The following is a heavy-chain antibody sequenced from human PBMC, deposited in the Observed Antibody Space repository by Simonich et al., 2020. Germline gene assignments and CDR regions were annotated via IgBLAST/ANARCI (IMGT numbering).Heavy chain of an antibody. CDR3: ARQLNDFDI. D-gene: IGHD1-1*01. CDR2: IYPGYYDT. Sequence: EVQLVQSGAEVKKPGESLKISCKGSGYSFTSYWIGWVSQMPGKGLGWMGIIYPGYYDTSYSPPFQGKVTISADKSISTAYLPWSSLKASDTAMYYCARQLNDFDIWGQGTMVTVSS. V-gene: IGHV5-51*01. CDR1: GYSFTSYW. J-gene: IGHJ3*02.